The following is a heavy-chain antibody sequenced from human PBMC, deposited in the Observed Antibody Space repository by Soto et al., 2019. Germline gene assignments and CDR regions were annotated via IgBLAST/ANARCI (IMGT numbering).Heavy chain of an antibody. CDR1: GGSFSGYY. CDR2: INHSGST. D-gene: IGHD6-19*01. CDR3: ARVLRRGWYFTGRSFDY. J-gene: IGHJ4*02. V-gene: IGHV4-34*01. Sequence: SETLSLTCAVYGGSFSGYYWSWIRQPPGKGLEWIGEINHSGSTNYNPSLKSRVTISVDTSKNQFSLKLSSVTAADTAVYYCARVLRRGWYFTGRSFDYWGQGALVTVSS.